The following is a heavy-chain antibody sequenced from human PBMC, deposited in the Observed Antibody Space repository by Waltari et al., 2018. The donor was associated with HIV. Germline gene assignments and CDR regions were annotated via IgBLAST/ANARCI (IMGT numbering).Heavy chain of an antibody. J-gene: IGHJ5*02. CDR3: ARGAGYCSSTSCYRASWFDP. CDR1: GGSLRGYY. CDR2: INHSGST. D-gene: IGHD2-2*01. V-gene: IGHV4-34*01. Sequence: QVQLQQWGAGLLKPSETLSLTCAVYGGSLRGYYWSWIRPPPGNGLEWIGEINHSGSTNYNPSLKSRVTISVDTSKNQFSLKLSSVTAADTAVYYCARGAGYCSSTSCYRASWFDPWGQGTLVTVSS.